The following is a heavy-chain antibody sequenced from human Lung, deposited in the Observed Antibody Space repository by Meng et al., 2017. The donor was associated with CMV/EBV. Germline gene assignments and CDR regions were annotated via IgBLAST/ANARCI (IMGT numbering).Heavy chain of an antibody. D-gene: IGHD5-18*01. J-gene: IGHJ6*02. V-gene: IGHV3-43*01. Sequence: GESLKISCAASGFTFDDYTMHWVRQAPGKGLEWVSLISWVGGSTYYADSVKGRFTISRHNSKNSLYLQMNSLRTEDTALYYCAKAGHVDTSSGIDVWGQGTTVTVSS. CDR3: AKAGHVDTSSGIDV. CDR1: GFTFDDYT. CDR2: ISWVGGST.